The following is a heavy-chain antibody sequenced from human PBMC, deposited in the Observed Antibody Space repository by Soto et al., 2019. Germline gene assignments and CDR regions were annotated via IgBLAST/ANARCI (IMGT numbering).Heavy chain of an antibody. D-gene: IGHD2-15*01. CDR2: MNPNSGKT. Sequence: GASVKVSCKASGYTFTSYDINRVRQATGQGLEWMRCMNPNSGKTGYAQKFQGRVTMTEGTSTDTAYMELSSLRSEDTAVYYCATDRPRCSGGSCYSWDYWGQGTLVTVSS. CDR1: GYTFTSYD. V-gene: IGHV1-8*01. J-gene: IGHJ4*02. CDR3: ATDRPRCSGGSCYSWDY.